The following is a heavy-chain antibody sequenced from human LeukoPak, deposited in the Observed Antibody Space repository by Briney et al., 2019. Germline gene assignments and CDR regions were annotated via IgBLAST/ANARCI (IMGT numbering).Heavy chain of an antibody. CDR1: GXSISSSRDY. CDR2: IHYTGNT. Sequence: PSETLSLTCTVSGXSISSSRDYWGWIRQPPGKGPEWIGIIHYTGNTYYNPSLKSRVTISVDTTKNQFSLKLSSVTAADTAVYYCARRDQNSWFDPWGGGTLVSVSS. CDR3: ARRDQNSWFDP. J-gene: IGHJ5*02. D-gene: IGHD2-2*01. V-gene: IGHV4-39*01.